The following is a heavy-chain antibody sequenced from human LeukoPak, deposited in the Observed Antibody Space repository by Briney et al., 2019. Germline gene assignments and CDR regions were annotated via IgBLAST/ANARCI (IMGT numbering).Heavy chain of an antibody. V-gene: IGHV4-59*01. J-gene: IGHJ6*02. CDR1: GGSIKSNY. Sequence: PSETLSLTCAVSGGSIKSNYWSWIRQPPGKGLEWIGYTYYSGSTNYNPSLESRVTISVDMSKNQFSLKLSSVTAADTAVYYCARHYDSSGYYYAGVSPQYGMDVWGQGTTVTVSS. D-gene: IGHD3-22*01. CDR2: TYYSGST. CDR3: ARHYDSSGYYYAGVSPQYGMDV.